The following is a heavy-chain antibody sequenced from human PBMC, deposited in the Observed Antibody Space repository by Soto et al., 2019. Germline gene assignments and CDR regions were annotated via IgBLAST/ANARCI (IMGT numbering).Heavy chain of an antibody. V-gene: IGHV3-23*01. CDR1: GFTFSSYA. CDR3: ARRSSGWYFDY. D-gene: IGHD6-19*01. CDR2: ISGSGGST. Sequence: EVQLLESGGGLVQPGGSLRLSCAASGFTFSSYAMNWVRQAPGKGLEWVSVISGSGGSTYYADSVKGRFTISRDNSKNTRYLQMNSLRAEDTAVCYCARRSSGWYFDYWGQGTLVTVSS. J-gene: IGHJ4*02.